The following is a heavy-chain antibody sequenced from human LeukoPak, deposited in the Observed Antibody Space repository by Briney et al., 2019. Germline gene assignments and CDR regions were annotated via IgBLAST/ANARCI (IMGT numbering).Heavy chain of an antibody. CDR1: GFAFSRHG. CDR3: AREQSSGYYYGEFDY. V-gene: IGHV3-33*01. D-gene: IGHD3-22*01. CDR2: IWYDGSNK. Sequence: PGGSLRLSCAASGFAFSRHGIHWVRQAPGKGLEWVAVIWYDGSNKYYADSVKGRFTISRDNSKNTLCLQMNSLRAEDTAVYYCAREQSSGYYYGEFDYWGQGTLVTVSS. J-gene: IGHJ4*02.